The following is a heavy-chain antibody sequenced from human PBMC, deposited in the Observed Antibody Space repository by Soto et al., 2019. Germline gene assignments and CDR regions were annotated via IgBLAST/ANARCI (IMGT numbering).Heavy chain of an antibody. Sequence: SETLSLTCTVSGGSISSSNHYWAWIRQSPGKGLEWIGNIYYSEGTYYNPSLKSRLTISVDTSKNQVSLKLYSVTAADTAVYYCVSAAKWEVLFDYWGQGTLVTVSS. D-gene: IGHD1-26*01. V-gene: IGHV4-39*01. J-gene: IGHJ4*02. CDR3: VSAAKWEVLFDY. CDR2: IYYSEGT. CDR1: GGSISSSNHY.